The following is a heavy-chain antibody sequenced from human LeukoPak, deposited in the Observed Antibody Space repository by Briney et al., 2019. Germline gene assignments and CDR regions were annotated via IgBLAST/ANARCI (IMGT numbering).Heavy chain of an antibody. Sequence: GGSLRLSCAASGFTFSSYWMHWVRQAPGKGLVWVSRINSDGSSTSYADSVKGRFTISRDNAKNTLYLQMNSLRAEDMAFYYCARGMATGGRMDYWGQGTLVTVSS. J-gene: IGHJ4*02. V-gene: IGHV3-74*01. CDR2: INSDGSST. D-gene: IGHD5-24*01. CDR3: ARGMATGGRMDY. CDR1: GFTFSSYW.